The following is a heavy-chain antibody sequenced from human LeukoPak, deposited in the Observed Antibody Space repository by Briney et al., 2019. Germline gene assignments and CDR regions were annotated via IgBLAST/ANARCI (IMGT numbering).Heavy chain of an antibody. Sequence: GSLRLSCAASGFTFSSYSMNWVRQAPGKGLEWVSSISSSSSYIYYADSVKGRFTISRDNAKNSLYLQMNSLRAEDTAVYYCAREKGVQLAFVSYYYYMDVWGKGTTVTVSS. CDR3: AREKGVQLAFVSYYYYMDV. D-gene: IGHD6-13*01. V-gene: IGHV3-21*01. CDR1: GFTFSSYS. J-gene: IGHJ6*03. CDR2: ISSSSSYI.